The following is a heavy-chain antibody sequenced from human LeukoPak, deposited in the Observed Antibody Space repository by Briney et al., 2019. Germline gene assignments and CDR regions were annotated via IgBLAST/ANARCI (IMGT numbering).Heavy chain of an antibody. CDR2: IKQDGSEK. Sequence: ETLSLTCAVSGGSISSSNWWSWVRQAPGKGLEWVANIKQDGSEKYYVDSVKGRFTISRDNAKNSLYLQMNSLRAEDTAVYYCASGYSYGDYWGQGTLVTVSS. J-gene: IGHJ4*02. V-gene: IGHV3-7*01. D-gene: IGHD5-18*01. CDR3: ASGYSYGDY. CDR1: GGSISSSNW.